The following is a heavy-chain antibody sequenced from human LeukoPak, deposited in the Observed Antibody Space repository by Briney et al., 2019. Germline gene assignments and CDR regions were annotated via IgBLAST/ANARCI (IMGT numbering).Heavy chain of an antibody. J-gene: IGHJ5*02. CDR3: ARSGGWLADH. Sequence: GGSLRLSCAASGFTFSSYWMPWVRQAPGKGLVWVSRINSDETSTSYADSVKGRFTISRDNAKNTLYLQMNSLRAEDTAVYYCARSGGWLADHWGQGTLVTVSS. D-gene: IGHD6-19*01. V-gene: IGHV3-74*01. CDR2: INSDETST. CDR1: GFTFSSYW.